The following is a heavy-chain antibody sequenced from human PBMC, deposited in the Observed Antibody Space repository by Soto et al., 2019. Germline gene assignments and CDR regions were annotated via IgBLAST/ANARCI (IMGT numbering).Heavy chain of an antibody. CDR2: IYYDGST. CDR1: GGSINSNNYY. V-gene: IGHV4-39*02. D-gene: IGHD2-15*01. J-gene: IGHJ4*02. Sequence: SEPLSLTCTVSGGSINSNNYYWAWIRQPPGKGLAWIASIYYDGSTYYNPSLKSRVSISVDTSKNHFSLKLSSATAADTAVYYCAKVVVAATRHTDFDSWGQGTLVTVSS. CDR3: AKVVVAATRHTDFDS.